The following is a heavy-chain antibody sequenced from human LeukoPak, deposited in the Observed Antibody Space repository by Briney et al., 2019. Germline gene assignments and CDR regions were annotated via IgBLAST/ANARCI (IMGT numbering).Heavy chain of an antibody. CDR2: INHSGST. CDR1: GGSFSGYY. CDR3: ARGRGIAARHFDY. J-gene: IGHJ4*02. D-gene: IGHD6-6*01. Sequence: SETLSLTCAVSGGSFSGYYWSWIRQPPGKGLEWIGEINHSGSTNYNPSLKSRVTISVDTSKNQFSLKLSSVTTADTAVYYCARGRGIAARHFDYWGQGTLVTVSS. V-gene: IGHV4-34*01.